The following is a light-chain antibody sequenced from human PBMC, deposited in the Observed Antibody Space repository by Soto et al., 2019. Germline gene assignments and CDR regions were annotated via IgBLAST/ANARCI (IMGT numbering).Light chain of an antibody. CDR3: SSFAGSNSVV. CDR1: SSDVGGSNY. J-gene: IGLJ2*01. V-gene: IGLV2-8*01. CDR2: EVS. Sequence: QSVLTQPPSASGSPGQSVTISCTGASSDVGGSNYVSWYQQHPGKAPKLMIYEVSKRPSGVPDRFSGSKSGNTASLTVSGLQTEDEADYYCSSFAGSNSVVFGGGTQLTVL.